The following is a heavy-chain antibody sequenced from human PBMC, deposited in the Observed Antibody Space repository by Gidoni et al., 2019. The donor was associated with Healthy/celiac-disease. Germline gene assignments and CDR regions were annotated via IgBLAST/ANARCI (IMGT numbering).Heavy chain of an antibody. V-gene: IGHV5-51*01. CDR1: GYSCTSYW. J-gene: IGHJ2*01. Sequence: EVQLVQSGAEVKKPGESLKISCKGSGYSCTSYWIGWVRQMPGKGLEWMGSIYPGDSDTRYSPSFQGQVTISADKSISTAYLQWSSLKASDTAIYYFARHWGSGDYDWYFDLWGRGTLVTVSS. CDR3: ARHWGSGDYDWYFDL. CDR2: IYPGDSDT. D-gene: IGHD4-17*01.